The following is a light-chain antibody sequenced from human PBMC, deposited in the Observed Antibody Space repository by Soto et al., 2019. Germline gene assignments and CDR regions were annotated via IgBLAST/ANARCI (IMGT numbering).Light chain of an antibody. J-gene: IGKJ5*01. Sequence: IVLTQSPVTLSLSPGERSTLSCSSSQSVSSSYLAWYQQKPGQAPRLLIYGASSRATGIPDRFSGSGSGTDFTLTISRLEPEDFAVYYCQQYGSSPLTFGQGTRLEI. CDR3: QQYGSSPLT. CDR1: QSVSSSY. V-gene: IGKV3-20*01. CDR2: GAS.